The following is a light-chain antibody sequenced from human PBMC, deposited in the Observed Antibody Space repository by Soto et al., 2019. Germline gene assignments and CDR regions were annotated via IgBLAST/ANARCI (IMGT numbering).Light chain of an antibody. V-gene: IGLV1-47*01. J-gene: IGLJ2*01. CDR2: RND. Sequence: QAVVTQPPSASGTPGQRVTISCSGSSSNIGSNYVYWYLHLPGAAPKLLIYRNDQRPSGVPDRFSGSKSGTSASLAIGGLRSEDEADYYCATWDDSLRGVVFGGGTKLPVL. CDR3: ATWDDSLRGVV. CDR1: SSNIGSNY.